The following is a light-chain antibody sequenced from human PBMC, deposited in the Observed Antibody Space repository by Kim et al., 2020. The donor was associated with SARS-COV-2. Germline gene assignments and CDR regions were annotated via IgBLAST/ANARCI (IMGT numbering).Light chain of an antibody. V-gene: IGLV3-1*01. CDR3: QAWDGTTVV. CDR2: QDN. J-gene: IGLJ2*01. Sequence: SYELTQPPSVSVSPGQTVSITCSGDKLGEKYTCWYQQKPGQSPVLVIYQDNKRPSGIPERFSGSNSGNTATLTISGTQAMDEADFYCQAWDGTTVVFGGG. CDR1: KLGEKY.